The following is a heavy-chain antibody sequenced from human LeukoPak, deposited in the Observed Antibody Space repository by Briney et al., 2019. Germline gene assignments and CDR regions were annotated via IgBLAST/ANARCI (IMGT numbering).Heavy chain of an antibody. CDR3: AKLGKAARFHLFPYYFDY. J-gene: IGHJ4*02. CDR1: GFTFNSYA. D-gene: IGHD6-6*01. Sequence: GRSLRLSCAASGFTFNSYAIHWVRQTPGKGLEWVAVISNDGRNEYYADSVKGRFTISRDNSKNTLYLQMNSLRAEDTAVYYCAKLGKAARFHLFPYYFDYWGQGTLVTVSS. V-gene: IGHV3-30-3*02. CDR2: ISNDGRNE.